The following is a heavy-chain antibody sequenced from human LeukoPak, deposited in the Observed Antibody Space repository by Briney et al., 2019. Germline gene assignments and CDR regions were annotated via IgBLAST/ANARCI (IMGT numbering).Heavy chain of an antibody. CDR2: ISWNGGSI. D-gene: IGHD3-3*01. CDR3: AKDMSPTGTIFGVADNYYYYGMDV. CDR1: GFTFDDYA. J-gene: IGHJ6*02. V-gene: IGHV3-9*01. Sequence: PGGSLRLSCAASGFTFDDYAMHWVRQAPGKGLEWVSGISWNGGSIGYADSVKGRFTISRDNAKNSLYLQMNSLRAEDTALYYCAKDMSPTGTIFGVADNYYYYGMDVWGQGTTVTASS.